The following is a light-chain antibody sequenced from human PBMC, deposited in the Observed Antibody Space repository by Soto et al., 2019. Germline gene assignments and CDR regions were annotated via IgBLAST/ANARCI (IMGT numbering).Light chain of an antibody. CDR2: EVS. V-gene: IGLV2-14*03. CDR3: SSYTSTTTRV. CDR1: SSDVGGYNY. J-gene: IGLJ1*01. Sequence: QSVLTQPASVSGSPGQSITISCTGTSSDVGGYNYVSWYQQHPGKGPKLMIYEVSNRPSGVSNRFSGSKPGNTATLTISGLQAEGEADYYCSSYTSTTTRVFGTGTKVTGL.